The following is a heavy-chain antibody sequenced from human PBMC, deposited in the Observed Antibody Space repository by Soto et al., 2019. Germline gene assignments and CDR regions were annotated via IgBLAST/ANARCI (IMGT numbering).Heavy chain of an antibody. V-gene: IGHV3-74*01. CDR2: INSDGSST. J-gene: IGHJ6*04. CDR3: ASGAIWFGELYADV. CDR1: GFTFSSYW. Sequence: EVQLVESGGGLVQPGGSLRLSCAASGFTFSSYWMHWVRQAPGKGLVWVSRINSDGSSTSYADSVKGRFTISRDNDKNTLYLQMHSLTAEDTAVYYCASGAIWFGELYADVWGKGTTVTVSS. D-gene: IGHD3-10*01.